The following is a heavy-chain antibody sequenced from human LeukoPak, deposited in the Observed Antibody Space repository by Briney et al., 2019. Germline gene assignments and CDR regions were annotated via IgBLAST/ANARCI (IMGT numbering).Heavy chain of an antibody. J-gene: IGHJ5*02. D-gene: IGHD2/OR15-2a*01. CDR3: ARALLMCRNNWFDP. CDR2: INPNSGGT. Sequence: ASVKVSCKASGYTFTGYYMHWVRQAPGQGLEWMGRINPNSGGTNYAQKFQGRVTMTRDTSISTAYMELSRLRSDDTAVYYCARALLMCRNNWFDPWGQGTLVTVSS. CDR1: GYTFTGYY. V-gene: IGHV1-2*06.